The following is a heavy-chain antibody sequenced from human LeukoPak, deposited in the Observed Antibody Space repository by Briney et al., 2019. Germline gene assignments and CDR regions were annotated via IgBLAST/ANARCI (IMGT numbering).Heavy chain of an antibody. D-gene: IGHD6-13*01. Sequence: KSSETLSLTCTVSGGSISSYYWSWIRQPPGKGLEWIGYIYYSGSTNYNPSLKSRVTISVDTSKNQFSLKLSSVTAADTAVYYCARDLSSWYGDYWGQGTLVTVSS. V-gene: IGHV4-59*01. CDR1: GGSISSYY. CDR2: IYYSGST. CDR3: ARDLSSWYGDY. J-gene: IGHJ4*02.